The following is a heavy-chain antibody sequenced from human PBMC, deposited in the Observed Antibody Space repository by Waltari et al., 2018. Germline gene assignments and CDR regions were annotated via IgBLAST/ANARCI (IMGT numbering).Heavy chain of an antibody. CDR3: ARQFDFWSHYMDV. D-gene: IGHD3-3*01. V-gene: IGHV5-51*01. CDR2: IYPGHSDI. Sequence: EVQLAQSGGEMKKPGEPLKITCEASGHSSTTSWLGWVRHMPGKGMEWMGIIYPGHSDIRYNPSYQGQVLISADTSINTAYLRLTSLKASDSAIYYCARQFDFWSHYMDVWGKGTTVTVSS. J-gene: IGHJ6*03. CDR1: GHSSTTSW.